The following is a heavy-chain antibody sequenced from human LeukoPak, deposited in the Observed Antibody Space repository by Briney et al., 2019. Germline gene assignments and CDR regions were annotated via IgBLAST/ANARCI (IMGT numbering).Heavy chain of an antibody. CDR2: IYYSGST. CDR1: GGSISSGGYY. J-gene: IGHJ6*02. CDR3: ARVDSSSSYFYGMDV. V-gene: IGHV4-31*03. Sequence: SETLSLTCTVSGGSISSGGYYWSWIRQHPGKGLEWIGYIYYSGSTYYNPSLKSRVTISVGTSKNQFSLKLSSVTAADTAVYYCARVDSSSSYFYGMDVWGQGTTVTVSS. D-gene: IGHD6-6*01.